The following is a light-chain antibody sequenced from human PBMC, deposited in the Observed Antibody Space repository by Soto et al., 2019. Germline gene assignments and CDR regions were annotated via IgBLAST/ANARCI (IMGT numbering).Light chain of an antibody. CDR2: KAS. J-gene: IGKJ4*01. V-gene: IGKV1-5*03. CDR1: QSISSW. Sequence: DIQMTQSPSTLSASVGDRVTIACRASQSISSWLAWYQQKPGKAPKLLIYKASSLESGLPSRFSGSGSGTEFTLTISSLQPADFATYYCQQYNSYSLTFGGGTKVEIK. CDR3: QQYNSYSLT.